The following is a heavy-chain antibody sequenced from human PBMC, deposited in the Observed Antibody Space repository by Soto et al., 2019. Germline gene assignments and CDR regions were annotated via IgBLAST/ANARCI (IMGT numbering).Heavy chain of an antibody. CDR2: ISGYNGKT. Sequence: QVQLVQSGAEVKKPGASVKVSCKASGYSFTRYGITWVRQAPGQGLEWMGWISGYNGKTKYVQKLQGRVTMTTAPSTSTAYMELSSLRSDDTAMYYCASATGYYTDDNWFDPWGQGTLVTVSS. J-gene: IGHJ5*02. CDR3: ASATGYYTDDNWFDP. CDR1: GYSFTRYG. D-gene: IGHD3-9*01. V-gene: IGHV1-18*01.